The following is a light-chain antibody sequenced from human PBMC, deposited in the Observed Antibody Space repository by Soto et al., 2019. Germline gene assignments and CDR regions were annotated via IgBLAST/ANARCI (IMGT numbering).Light chain of an antibody. CDR2: GAS. CDR3: QQYGSSGT. J-gene: IGKJ1*01. CDR1: QSASNNY. V-gene: IGKV3-20*01. Sequence: EIVLTQSPGTLSLSPGERATLSCRASQSASNNYLAWYQQKPGQAPRLLIYGASNRATGIPDRFSGSGSGTYFTLTISRLEPEDFAVYYCQQYGSSGTFGKETKVEIK.